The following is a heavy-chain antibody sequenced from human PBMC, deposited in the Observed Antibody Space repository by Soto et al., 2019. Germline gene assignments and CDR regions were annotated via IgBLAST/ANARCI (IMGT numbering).Heavy chain of an antibody. CDR1: GFTFSSYA. D-gene: IGHD5-12*01. Sequence: PGGSLRLSCAASGFTFSSYAMSWVRQAPGKGLEWVSAISGSGGSTYYADSVKGRFTISRDNSKNTLYLQMNSLRAEDTAVYYCAKDPFPPNIVATITDTKDAFDIWGQGTMVTVSS. CDR2: ISGSGGST. V-gene: IGHV3-23*01. J-gene: IGHJ3*02. CDR3: AKDPFPPNIVATITDTKDAFDI.